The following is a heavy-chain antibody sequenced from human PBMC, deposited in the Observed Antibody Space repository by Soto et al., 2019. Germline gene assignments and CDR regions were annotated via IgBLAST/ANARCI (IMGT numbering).Heavy chain of an antibody. J-gene: IGHJ4*02. CDR2: IYHGGST. CDR3: ATAGRAGSSGFYSTLDN. D-gene: IGHD3-22*01. Sequence: QVQLQESGPGLMKPSGTLSLTCAVSGDSISSNKWWSWVRQSPGKGLEWIGEIYHGGSTNYNPSLKSRVTMSVDKYKNQCFLKLSSVTAADTAVYYCATAGRAGSSGFYSTLDNWGQGTLVTVSS. V-gene: IGHV4-4*02. CDR1: GDSISSNKW.